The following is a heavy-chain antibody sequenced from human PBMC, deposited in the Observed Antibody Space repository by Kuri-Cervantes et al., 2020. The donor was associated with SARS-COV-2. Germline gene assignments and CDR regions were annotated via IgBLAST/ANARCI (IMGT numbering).Heavy chain of an antibody. CDR2: INPSGDST. D-gene: IGHD6-13*01. Sequence: ASVKVSCKASGDTFSSSYIHWVRQAPGQGLEWMGIINPSGDSTTYAQKFQGRVTMTRDPSTSTVYMELSSLRSEDTAVYYCARAPSIAAAGTNGYWGQGTLVTVSS. V-gene: IGHV1-46*01. CDR3: ARAPSIAAAGTNGY. CDR1: GDTFSSSY. J-gene: IGHJ4*02.